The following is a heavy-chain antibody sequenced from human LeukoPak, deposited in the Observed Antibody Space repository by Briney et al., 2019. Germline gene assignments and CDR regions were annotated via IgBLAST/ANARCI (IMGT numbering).Heavy chain of an antibody. V-gene: IGHV4-31*03. J-gene: IGHJ4*02. D-gene: IGHD2-21*02. Sequence: SETLSLTCTVSGGSISSGGYYWSWIRQHPGKGLEWIGYIYYSGSTYYNPSLKSRVTISVDTSKNQFSLKLGSVTAADTAVYYCARCDLYYFDYWGQGTLVTVSS. CDR2: IYYSGST. CDR3: ARCDLYYFDY. CDR1: GGSISSGGYY.